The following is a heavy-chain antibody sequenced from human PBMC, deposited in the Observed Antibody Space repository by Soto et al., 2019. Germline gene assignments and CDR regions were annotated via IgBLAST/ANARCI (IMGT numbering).Heavy chain of an antibody. CDR3: ASRLSRGSLRYCVT. J-gene: IGHJ5*02. CDR2: INPDGDVT. V-gene: IGHV1-46*04. Sequence: ASVKVSCKTSGHTFTGNYIHWVRQAPGQGLEWIGIINPDGDVTTYAHKLRGRVTLTRDMSTSTSYMELSSLTSEDTAVYYCASRLSRGSLRYCVTCGQGSLGTVSS. D-gene: IGHD1-26*01. CDR1: GHTFTGNY.